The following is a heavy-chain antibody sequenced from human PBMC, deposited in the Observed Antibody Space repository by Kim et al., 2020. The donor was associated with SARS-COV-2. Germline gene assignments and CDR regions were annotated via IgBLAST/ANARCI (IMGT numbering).Heavy chain of an antibody. CDR3: ARDHCTNTSCFTP. V-gene: IGHV7-4-1*02. CDR2: IDTSNRTP. D-gene: IGHD2-8*01. J-gene: IGHJ5*02. CDR1: GYSFTNHA. Sequence: ASVKVSCRGSGYSFTNHAINWVRQAPGQGLEWMGWIDTSNRTPTYARGFTGRYVFSLDTSVTTAYLQITSLKTEDTARYFCARDHCTNTSCFTPWGQVTL.